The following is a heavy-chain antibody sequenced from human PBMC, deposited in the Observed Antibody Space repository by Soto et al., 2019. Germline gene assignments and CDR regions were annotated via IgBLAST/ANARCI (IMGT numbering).Heavy chain of an antibody. CDR2: VSPNSSNT. CDR1: GYTFSTYD. V-gene: IGHV1-8*01. J-gene: IGHJ4*02. D-gene: IGHD3-9*01. CDR3: ASWAGYSK. Sequence: QVQLVQSGSEVRKPGASVKVSCKASGYTFSTYDINWVRQAPGQGPEWMGRVSPNSSNTGYAQKFQGRLTVTRNTSISTAYMELSSLTSEDTAVYYCASWAGYSKWGQGTLVTVSS.